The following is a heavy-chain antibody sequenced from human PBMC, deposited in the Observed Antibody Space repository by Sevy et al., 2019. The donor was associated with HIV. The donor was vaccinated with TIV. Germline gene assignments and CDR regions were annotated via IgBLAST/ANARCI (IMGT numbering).Heavy chain of an antibody. CDR2: INSDGSST. CDR3: ARGRPYYDFWSGSYGMDV. D-gene: IGHD3-3*01. Sequence: GGSLRLSCAASGFTFSSYWMHWVRQAPGKGLVWVSRINSDGSSTSYADSVKGRFTISRDNAKNTLYLQMNSLRAEDTAVYYCARGRPYYDFWSGSYGMDVWGQRTTVTVSS. J-gene: IGHJ6*02. CDR1: GFTFSSYW. V-gene: IGHV3-74*01.